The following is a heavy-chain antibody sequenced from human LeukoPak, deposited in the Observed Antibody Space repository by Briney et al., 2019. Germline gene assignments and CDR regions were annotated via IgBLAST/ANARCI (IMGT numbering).Heavy chain of an antibody. D-gene: IGHD3-22*01. V-gene: IGHV1-46*01. CDR1: GYTFTCYY. Sequence: GASVTVSCKASGYTFTCYYMHWVRQAPGQGLEWVGIINPSGDPTTYAQKFQGRVTMTSDMSTSTVYMELSSLRSEDTAVYYCARSSGYYSSLFYMHVWGKGTTVTVSS. CDR2: INPSGDPT. CDR3: ARSSGYYSSLFYMHV. J-gene: IGHJ6*03.